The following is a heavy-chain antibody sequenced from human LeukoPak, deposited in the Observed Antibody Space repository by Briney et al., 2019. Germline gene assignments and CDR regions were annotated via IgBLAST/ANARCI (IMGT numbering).Heavy chain of an antibody. V-gene: IGHV3-66*01. Sequence: LGGSLRLSCAASGFTVSSNYMSWVRQAPGKGLEWVSLIYSGGSTYYADSVKGRFTISRDNSKNTLYLQMNSLRAEDTAVYYCARVGSSSWYVDYWGQGTLVTVSS. D-gene: IGHD6-13*01. CDR1: GFTVSSNY. CDR3: ARVGSSSWYVDY. J-gene: IGHJ4*02. CDR2: IYSGGST.